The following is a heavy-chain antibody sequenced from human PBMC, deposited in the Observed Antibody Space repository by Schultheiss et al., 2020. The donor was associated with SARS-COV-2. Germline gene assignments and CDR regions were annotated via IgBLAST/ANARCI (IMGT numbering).Heavy chain of an antibody. J-gene: IGHJ4*02. V-gene: IGHV4-38-2*02. Sequence: SETLSLTSTVSGYSISSGYYWGWIRQPPGKGLEWIGEINHSGSTNYNPSLKSRVTISVDTSKNQFSLKLSSVTAADTAVYYCARARRFGVGATRDFDYWGQGTLVTVSS. CDR2: INHSGST. CDR1: GYSISSGYY. CDR3: ARARRFGVGATRDFDY. D-gene: IGHD1-26*01.